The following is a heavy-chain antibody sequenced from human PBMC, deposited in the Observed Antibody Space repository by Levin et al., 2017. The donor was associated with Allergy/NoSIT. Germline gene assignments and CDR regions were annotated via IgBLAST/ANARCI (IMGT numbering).Heavy chain of an antibody. CDR1: GFTFSNYG. D-gene: IGHD3-10*01. CDR3: AKEGGPYGSGSHFFGYFDY. V-gene: IGHV3-30*18. Sequence: GESLKISCAASGFTFSNYGMHWVRQAPGKGLEWVAVISYDESNKYYTDSVKGRFTISRDNSENTLYLQMNSLRAEDTAVYYCAKEGGPYGSGSHFFGYFDYWGQGTLVTVSS. J-gene: IGHJ4*02. CDR2: ISYDESNK.